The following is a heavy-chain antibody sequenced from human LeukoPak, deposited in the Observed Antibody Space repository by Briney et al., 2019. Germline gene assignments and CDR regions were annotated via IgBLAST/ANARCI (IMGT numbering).Heavy chain of an antibody. V-gene: IGHV4-59*01. J-gene: IGHJ4*02. CDR3: ARSSVLWFGELGRDYYFDY. D-gene: IGHD3-10*01. CDR1: GGSISSYY. CDR2: IYYSGST. Sequence: SETLSLTCTVSGGSISSYYWSWIRQPPGKGLEWIGYIYYSGSTNYNPSLKSRVTISVDTSKNQFSLKLSAVTAADTAVYYCARSSVLWFGELGRDYYFDYWGQGTLVTVSP.